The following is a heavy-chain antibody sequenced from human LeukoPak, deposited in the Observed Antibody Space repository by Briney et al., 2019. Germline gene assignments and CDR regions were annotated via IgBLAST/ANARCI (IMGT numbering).Heavy chain of an antibody. CDR1: GYSFTSYW. V-gene: IGHV5-10-1*01. Sequence: PGESLKTSGKGPGYSFTSYWISWVRQIPGKGLEWRGRFDASDSYTNYSPPFQGHVTISADKPIRTAYLQWRSLKASDTAMYYCARASIAAAGAWAGMDVWGQGTTVTVSS. CDR3: ARASIAAAGAWAGMDV. D-gene: IGHD6-13*01. CDR2: FDASDSYT. J-gene: IGHJ6*02.